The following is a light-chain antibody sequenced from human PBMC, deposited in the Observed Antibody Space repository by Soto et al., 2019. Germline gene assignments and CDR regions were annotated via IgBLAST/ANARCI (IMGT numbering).Light chain of an antibody. J-gene: IGKJ4*01. V-gene: IGKV3-11*01. CDR3: QQRSYLFT. CDR1: QSVSSS. CDR2: DAS. Sequence: EIVVTQSPATLSLSPGERATISCRTSQSVSSSLAWYQHKPGQAPRLLIYDASNRATGIPARFSGSGSGTDFTLTISSLQPEDCAVYYCQQRSYLFTFGGGTKVEIK.